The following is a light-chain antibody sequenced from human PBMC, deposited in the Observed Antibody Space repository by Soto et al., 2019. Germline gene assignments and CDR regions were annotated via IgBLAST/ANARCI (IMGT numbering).Light chain of an antibody. CDR3: IQYNSSSVT. CDR1: QSISSY. CDR2: KVS. Sequence: DIQMTQSPSSLSASVGDRVTITCRASQSISSYLNWYQQKPGKAPKLLIQKVSSLESGVPSRFSGSGFGTEFTPTISSLSTDDFAAYYGIQYNSSSVTFGGWVKV. J-gene: IGKJ4*01. V-gene: IGKV1-5*03.